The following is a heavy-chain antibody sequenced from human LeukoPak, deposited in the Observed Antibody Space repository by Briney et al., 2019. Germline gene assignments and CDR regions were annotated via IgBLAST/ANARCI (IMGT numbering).Heavy chain of an antibody. J-gene: IGHJ3*02. CDR2: IKQDGSEK. Sequence: GGSLRLSCAPSGFTFSSYWMSWARQAPGKGLEWVANIKQDGSEKYYVDSVKGRFTISRDNAKNSLYLQMNSLRAEDTAVYYCARDGGIAAAGRNGFDIWGQGTMVTVSS. D-gene: IGHD6-13*01. CDR1: GFTFSSYW. CDR3: ARDGGIAAAGRNGFDI. V-gene: IGHV3-7*01.